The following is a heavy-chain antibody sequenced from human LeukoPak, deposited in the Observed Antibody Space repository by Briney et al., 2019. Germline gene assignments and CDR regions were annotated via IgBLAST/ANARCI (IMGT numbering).Heavy chain of an antibody. D-gene: IGHD1-1*01. Sequence: PGGSLRLSCVASGFTFITYATSWVRQAPGKGLEWVSTITSSGDNTYDADSVKGRFTLSRDNSKNTVYLQMNSLRAEDTAVYYCAKDLSWNDGSEDYWGQGTLVTVSS. V-gene: IGHV3-23*01. CDR1: GFTFITYA. J-gene: IGHJ4*02. CDR2: ITSSGDNT. CDR3: AKDLSWNDGSEDY.